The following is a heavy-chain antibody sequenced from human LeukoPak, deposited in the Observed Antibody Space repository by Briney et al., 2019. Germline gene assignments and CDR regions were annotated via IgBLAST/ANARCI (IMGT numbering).Heavy chain of an antibody. CDR2: ILSDGGNK. CDR3: AKDSSGYYNPYFDY. J-gene: IGHJ4*02. Sequence: GGSLRLSCAASGFTFSSYTMNWVRQAPGKGLEWVALILSDGGNKYYADSVKGRFTISRDNSKNTLYLQMNSLRAEDTAVYYCAKDSSGYYNPYFDYWGQGTLVTVSS. V-gene: IGHV3-30-3*01. D-gene: IGHD3-22*01. CDR1: GFTFSSYT.